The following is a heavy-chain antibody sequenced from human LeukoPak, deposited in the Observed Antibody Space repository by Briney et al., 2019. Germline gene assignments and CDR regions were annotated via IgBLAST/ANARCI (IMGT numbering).Heavy chain of an antibody. CDR3: ARDRHIAAAVHYYYMDV. J-gene: IGHJ6*03. V-gene: IGHV1-18*01. D-gene: IGHD6-13*01. CDR2: INAYNGNT. Sequence: ISXVRQAPGQGLEWMGWINAYNGNTDYAQRVQGRVTMTTDTSTSTAYMELRSLRSDDTAVYYCARDRHIAAAVHYYYMDVWAKGPRSPSP.